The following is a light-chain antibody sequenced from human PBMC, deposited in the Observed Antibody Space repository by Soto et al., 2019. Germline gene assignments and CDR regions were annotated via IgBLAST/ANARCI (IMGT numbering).Light chain of an antibody. CDR3: QHYNNWLGT. V-gene: IGKV3D-20*02. CDR1: QRVSLSY. CDR2: DSS. Sequence: DIVLTQSPDTLSLSPGERVTLSCRASQRVSLSYLVWYQQKPGQAPRLLIYDSSTRASGVPDRFDGGGSGTDFTLTITSLEPEDSAVYYCQHYNNWLGTFGGGTKVDIK. J-gene: IGKJ4*01.